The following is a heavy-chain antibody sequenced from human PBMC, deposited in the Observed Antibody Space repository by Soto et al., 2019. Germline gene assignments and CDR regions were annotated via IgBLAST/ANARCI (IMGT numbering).Heavy chain of an antibody. CDR2: IVVGSGNT. CDR3: EAGVGAVAGTGDFDI. D-gene: IGHD6-19*01. CDR1: GFTFTSSA. V-gene: IGHV1-58*01. J-gene: IGHJ3*02. Sequence: SVKVSCKASGFTFTSSAVQWVRQARGQRLEWIGWIVVGSGNTNYAQKFQERVTITRDMSTSTAYMELSSLRSEDTAVYYCEAGVGAVAGTGDFDIWGQGTMVTVSS.